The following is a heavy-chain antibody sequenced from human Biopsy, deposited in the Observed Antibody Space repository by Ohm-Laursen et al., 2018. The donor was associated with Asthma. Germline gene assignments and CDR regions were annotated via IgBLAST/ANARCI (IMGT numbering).Heavy chain of an antibody. V-gene: IGHV4-30-2*01. CDR3: ARGPELDV. Sequence: TLSLTCVVSGDSINSGGYSWNWIRQPPGEGLGGIAYLFHSGTTYYNPSLKSRVTISVDRSKRQFSLKVNSVTAADTAVYYCARGPELDVWGQGTTVTVSS. CDR1: GDSINSGGYS. CDR2: LFHSGTT. J-gene: IGHJ6*02.